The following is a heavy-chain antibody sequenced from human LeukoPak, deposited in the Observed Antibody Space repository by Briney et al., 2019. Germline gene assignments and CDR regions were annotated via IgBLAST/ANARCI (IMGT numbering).Heavy chain of an antibody. D-gene: IGHD3-22*01. CDR3: ARDWGSSGYYYFDY. Sequence: PGGSLRLSCAASGFTISSYAMHWVRQAPGKGLECVAVLSYGGSNKYYADAVKGRSTISRDNSKNTLYLQMNSLRTEDTAVYYCARDWGSSGYYYFDYWGQGTLVTVSS. J-gene: IGHJ4*02. V-gene: IGHV3-30*01. CDR1: GFTISSYA. CDR2: LSYGGSNK.